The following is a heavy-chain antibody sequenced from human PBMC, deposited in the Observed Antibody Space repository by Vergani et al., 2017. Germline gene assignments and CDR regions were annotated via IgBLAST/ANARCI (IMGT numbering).Heavy chain of an antibody. V-gene: IGHV3-23*01. D-gene: IGHD5-12*01. CDR3: AKSNTRNSGYDDLYYYNAMDV. J-gene: IGHJ6*02. CDR1: GFTFNHFA. Sequence: EVQLLESGGDLVQPGGSLRLSCAASGFTFNHFAMNWVRQAPGKGLEWVSGISGSGGSTYYAGSVKGRFTISRDSSKNTLYLQMNSLSAGDTAVYYCAKSNTRNSGYDDLYYYNAMDVWGQGTTVTVSS. CDR2: ISGSGGST.